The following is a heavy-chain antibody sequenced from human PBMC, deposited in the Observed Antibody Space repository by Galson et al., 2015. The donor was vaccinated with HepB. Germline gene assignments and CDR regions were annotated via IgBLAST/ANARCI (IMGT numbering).Heavy chain of an antibody. CDR1: EFTFSSYE. D-gene: IGHD3-9*01. J-gene: IGHJ5*02. CDR3: ARSYYDILTGPHRNWFDP. Sequence: SLRLSCAASEFTFSSYEMNWVRQAPGKGLEWVSYISSSGSTIYYADSVKGRFTISRDNAKNSLYLQMNSLRAEDTAVYYCARSYYDILTGPHRNWFDPWGQGTLVTVSS. CDR2: ISSSGSTI. V-gene: IGHV3-48*03.